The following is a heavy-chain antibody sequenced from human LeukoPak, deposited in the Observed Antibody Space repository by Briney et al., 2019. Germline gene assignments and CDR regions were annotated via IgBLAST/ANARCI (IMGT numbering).Heavy chain of an antibody. CDR2: IYTDGSYT. CDR3: ARGDDESLDH. V-gene: IGHV3-74*01. D-gene: IGHD3-16*01. Sequence: GSLRLSCAASGFVFSSHWMHWVRQVPGRGLVWVSRIYTDGSYTNYADSVKGRFTISRDNAKNTLSLHMNSLRAEDMGVYYCARGDDESLDHWGQGTLVTVSS. CDR1: GFVFSSHW. J-gene: IGHJ4*02.